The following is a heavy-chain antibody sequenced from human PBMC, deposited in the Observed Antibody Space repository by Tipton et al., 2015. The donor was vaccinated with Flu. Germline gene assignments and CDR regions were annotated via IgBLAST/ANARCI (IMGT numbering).Heavy chain of an antibody. CDR3: ARDSSTWRAFDS. J-gene: IGHJ4*02. CDR2: LYTTGST. V-gene: IGHV4-4*07. D-gene: IGHD2-2*01. Sequence: TLSLTCNVSGGSISNYYWNWIRQPAGKGLEWIGRLYTTGSTNYNPSLNGRVTMSLDTSKNEFSLRLSSVTAADTAVYHCARDSSTWRAFDSWGQGTLVTVSS. CDR1: GGSISNYY.